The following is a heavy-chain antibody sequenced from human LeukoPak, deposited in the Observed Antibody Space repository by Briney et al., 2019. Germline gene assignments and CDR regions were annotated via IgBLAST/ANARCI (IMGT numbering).Heavy chain of an antibody. CDR1: GFTFSSYA. D-gene: IGHD1-26*01. Sequence: GGSLRLSCAASGFTFSSYAMSWVRQAPGKGLERVSAISGSGGSTYYADSVKGRFTISRDNSKNTLYLQMNSLRAEDTAVYYCAKDGRYSGSYRTPDYWGQGTLVTVSS. V-gene: IGHV3-23*01. CDR3: AKDGRYSGSYRTPDY. J-gene: IGHJ4*02. CDR2: ISGSGGST.